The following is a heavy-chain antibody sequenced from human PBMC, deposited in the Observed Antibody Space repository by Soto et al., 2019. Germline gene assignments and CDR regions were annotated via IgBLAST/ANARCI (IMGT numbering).Heavy chain of an antibody. CDR2: INAGNGNT. V-gene: IGHV1-3*01. CDR3: ARDIHDDRRPYYYYGMDV. Sequence: ASVKVSCKASGYTFTSYAMHWVRQAPGQRLEWMGWINAGNGNTKYSQKFQGRVTITRDTSASTAYMELSSLRSEDTAVYYCARDIHDDRRPYYYYGMDVWGQGTTVTV. D-gene: IGHD2-21*01. J-gene: IGHJ6*02. CDR1: GYTFTSYA.